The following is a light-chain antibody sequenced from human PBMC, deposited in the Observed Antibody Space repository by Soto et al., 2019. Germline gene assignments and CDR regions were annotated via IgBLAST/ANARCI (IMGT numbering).Light chain of an antibody. CDR3: QQYNSYFQWK. V-gene: IGKV1-5*01. J-gene: IGKJ1*01. CDR2: DAC. CDR1: QSISNW. Sequence: DIQTTQPPSTLSASVGDRDTITCRANQSISNWLSWYQQKPGKAPKLLIYDACSLESGVPSRFIGSAYAAEYYLTISSRQHDDCGNCYCQQYNSYFQWKFGKGTKADI.